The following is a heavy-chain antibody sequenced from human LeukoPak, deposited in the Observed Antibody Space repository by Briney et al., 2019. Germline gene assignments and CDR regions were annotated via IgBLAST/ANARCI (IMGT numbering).Heavy chain of an antibody. CDR1: GYTFTSYY. CDR3: ARGQFRDIVVVPAAMTNWFDP. Sequence: GASVKVSCKASGYTFTSYYMHWVRQAPGQGLEWMGIINPSGGSTSYAQKFQGRVTMTRDMSTSTVYMELSSLRSEDTAVYYCARGQFRDIVVVPAAMTNWFDPWGQGTLVTVSS. V-gene: IGHV1-46*01. CDR2: INPSGGST. J-gene: IGHJ5*02. D-gene: IGHD2-2*01.